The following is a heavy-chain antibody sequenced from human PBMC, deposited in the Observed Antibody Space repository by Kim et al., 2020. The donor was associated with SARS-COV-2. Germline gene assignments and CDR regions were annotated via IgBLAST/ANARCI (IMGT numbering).Heavy chain of an antibody. Sequence: SETLSLTCAVYGGSFSGYYWSWIRQPPGKGLEWIGEINHSGSTNYNPSLKSRVTISVDTSKNQFSLKLSSVTAADTAVYYCARDRLYGSGSYYPHDYWGQGTLVTVSS. J-gene: IGHJ4*02. D-gene: IGHD3-10*01. CDR3: ARDRLYGSGSYYPHDY. V-gene: IGHV4-34*01. CDR1: GGSFSGYY. CDR2: INHSGST.